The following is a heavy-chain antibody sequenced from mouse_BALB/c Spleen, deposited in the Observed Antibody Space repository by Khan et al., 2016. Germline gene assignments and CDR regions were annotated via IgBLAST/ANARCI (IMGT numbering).Heavy chain of an antibody. CDR2: IQYSGTT. V-gene: IGHV3-1*02. CDR1: GYSITSGYN. Sequence: EVKLEVSGPDLVKPSQSLSLTCTVTGYSITSGYNWHWIRQFPGNKLEWMGYIQYSGTTHYNPSLTSRISITRDTSKHQFFLQLNSVTTEDTATYFCARSAAYGGQGTLVTVSA. J-gene: IGHJ3*01. CDR3: ARSAAY. D-gene: IGHD6-1*01.